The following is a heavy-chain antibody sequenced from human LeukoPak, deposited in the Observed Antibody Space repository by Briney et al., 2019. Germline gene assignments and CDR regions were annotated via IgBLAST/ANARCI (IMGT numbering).Heavy chain of an antibody. CDR3: AREDAMDV. CDR1: GFTFSRYD. CDR2: IGTAGDT. J-gene: IGHJ6*03. V-gene: IGHV3-13*01. Sequence: GGSLRLSCAASGFTFSRYDMHWVRQTPGKGLEWVSLIGTAGDTYYPGSVKGRFTISRDNAKNSLYLQMNSLRAEDTAVYYCAREDAMDVWGKGTTVTVSS.